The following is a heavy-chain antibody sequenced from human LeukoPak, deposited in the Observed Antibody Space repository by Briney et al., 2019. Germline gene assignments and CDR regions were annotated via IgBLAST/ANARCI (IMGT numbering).Heavy chain of an antibody. CDR2: IYYSGST. J-gene: IGHJ4*02. CDR1: GGSISSSSYY. CDR3: ARGIEYYYDSSGYSFGYYFDY. D-gene: IGHD3-22*01. Sequence: SETLSLTCTVSGGSISSSSYYWGWIRQPPGKGLEWIGSIYYSGSTYYNPSLKSRVTISVDTSKNQFSLKLSSVTAADTAVYYCARGIEYYYDSSGYSFGYYFDYWGQGTLVTVSS. V-gene: IGHV4-39*07.